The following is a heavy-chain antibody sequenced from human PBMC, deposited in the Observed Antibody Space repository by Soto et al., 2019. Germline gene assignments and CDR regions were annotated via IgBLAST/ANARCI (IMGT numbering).Heavy chain of an antibody. J-gene: IGHJ4*02. Sequence: PGESMKISYKGSGYSLTSYGIGWVLQMPGKGLELMGIIYPGDSDTRYSPSFQGQVTISADKSISTAYLQWSRLKASDTAMYYCARQFDTSGWYDYWGQGTLVTVSS. CDR3: ARQFDTSGWYDY. CDR2: IYPGDSDT. CDR1: GYSLTSYG. V-gene: IGHV5-51*01. D-gene: IGHD6-19*01.